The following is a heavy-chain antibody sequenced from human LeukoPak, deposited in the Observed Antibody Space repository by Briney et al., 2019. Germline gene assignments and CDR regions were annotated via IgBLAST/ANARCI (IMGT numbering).Heavy chain of an antibody. D-gene: IGHD2-2*01. CDR3: ARRDGYCSSTSCYADYYYGMDV. J-gene: IGHJ6*02. CDR2: IYPDDSDT. CDR1: GYSFTSYW. Sequence: GESLKISCKGSGYSFTSYWIGWVRQMPGKGLEWMGIIYPDDSDTGYSPSFQGQVTISADKSISTAYLQWSSLKASDTAMYYCARRDGYCSSTSCYADYYYGMDVWGQGTTVTVSS. V-gene: IGHV5-51*01.